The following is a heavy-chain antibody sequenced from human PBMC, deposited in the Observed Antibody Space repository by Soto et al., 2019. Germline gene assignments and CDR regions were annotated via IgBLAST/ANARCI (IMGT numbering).Heavy chain of an antibody. D-gene: IGHD2-21*02. J-gene: IGHJ3*02. V-gene: IGHV1-69*13. Sequence: SVKVSCKASGGTFSSYAISWVRQAPGQGLEWMGGIIPIFGTANYAQKFQGRVTITADESTGTAYMELSSLRSEDTAVYYCARVNIVVVTATPLDAFDIWGQGTMVTVSS. CDR2: IIPIFGTA. CDR3: ARVNIVVVTATPLDAFDI. CDR1: GGTFSSYA.